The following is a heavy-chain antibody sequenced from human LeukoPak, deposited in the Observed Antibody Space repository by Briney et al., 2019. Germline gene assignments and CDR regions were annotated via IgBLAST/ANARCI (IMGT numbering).Heavy chain of an antibody. CDR1: GFTFDDYA. CDR3: ASLTYYFDSSGYYPGHFQH. D-gene: IGHD3-22*01. V-gene: IGHV3-43*02. Sequence: GGSLRLSCAASGFTFDDYAMHWVRQAPGKGLEWVSLISGDGGSTYYADSVKGRFTISRDNAKNSLYLQMNSLRAEDTAVYYCASLTYYFDSSGYYPGHFQHWGQGTLVTVSS. CDR2: ISGDGGST. J-gene: IGHJ1*01.